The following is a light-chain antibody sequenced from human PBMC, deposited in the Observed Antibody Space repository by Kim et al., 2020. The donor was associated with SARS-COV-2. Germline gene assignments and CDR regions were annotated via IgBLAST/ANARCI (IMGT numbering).Light chain of an antibody. J-gene: IGLJ3*02. CDR1: SSDIGSKT. CDR2: GDD. Sequence: QLVLTQSPSASGTPGQRVTISCSGSSSDIGSKTVNWYQQLPGTAPKLLIYGDDQRPSGVPDRFSGSKFGTSASLAISGLQSEDEADYYCEAWDDRLKGVFGGGTQLTVL. V-gene: IGLV1-44*01. CDR3: EAWDDRLKGV.